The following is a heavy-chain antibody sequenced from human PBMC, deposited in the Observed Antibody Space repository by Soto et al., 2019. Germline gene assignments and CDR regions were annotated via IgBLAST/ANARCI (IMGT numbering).Heavy chain of an antibody. Sequence: GGSLRLSCTASGFTCTDFAMHWVRVTPGKGLEWMGVTSFDERRKDYADSVRGRFTISRDNPKNRLYLQMNSLRAEYTAVYYCGRDCEGRGRYSLQALTYHSGMSFCRQLTTV. CDR2: TSFDERRK. CDR1: GFTCTDFA. CDR3: GRDCEGRGRYSLQALTYHSGMSF. J-gene: IGHJ6*02. V-gene: IGHV3-30*04. D-gene: IGHD6-19*01.